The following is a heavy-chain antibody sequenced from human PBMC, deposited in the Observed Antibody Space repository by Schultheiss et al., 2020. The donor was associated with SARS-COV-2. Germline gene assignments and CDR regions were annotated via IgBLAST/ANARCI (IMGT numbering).Heavy chain of an antibody. CDR2: ISGSGGST. V-gene: IGHV3-23*01. J-gene: IGHJ1*01. CDR1: GGSFSGYY. D-gene: IGHD1-14*01. Sequence: ETLSLTCAVYGGSFSGYYWSWIRQPPGKGLEWVSAISGSGGSTYYADSVKGRFTISRDNSKNTLYLQMNSLRAEDTAVYYCARDYSPDSWGQGTLVTVSS. CDR3: ARDYSPDS.